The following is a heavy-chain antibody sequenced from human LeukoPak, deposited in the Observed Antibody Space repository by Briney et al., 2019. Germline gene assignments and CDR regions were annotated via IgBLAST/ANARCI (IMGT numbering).Heavy chain of an antibody. J-gene: IGHJ6*02. CDR3: TRGEIYWGSRAIDV. CDR1: GDSVSSNSVA. V-gene: IGHV6-1*01. Sequence: SQTLSLTCAISGDSVSSNSVAWNWIRQSPSRGLEWLGGTYYRSRRYNDYAVSVRSRITINPDTSKNQFSLQLNSVTPEDTAVYYCTRGEIYWGSRAIDVWGQGTTVTVSS. CDR2: TYYRSRRYN. D-gene: IGHD7-27*01.